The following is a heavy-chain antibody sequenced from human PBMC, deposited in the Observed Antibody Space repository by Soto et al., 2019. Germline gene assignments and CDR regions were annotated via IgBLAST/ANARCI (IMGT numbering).Heavy chain of an antibody. V-gene: IGHV4-34*01. CDR1: GGSFSGYY. CDR3: ARGIAAAGTYYYFDY. D-gene: IGHD6-13*01. Sequence: SETLSLTCAVYGGSFSGYYWSWIRQPPGKGLEWIREINHSGSTNYNPSLKSRVTISVDTSKNQFSLKLSSVTAADTAVYYCARGIAAAGTYYYFDYWGQGTLVTVSS. CDR2: INHSGST. J-gene: IGHJ4*02.